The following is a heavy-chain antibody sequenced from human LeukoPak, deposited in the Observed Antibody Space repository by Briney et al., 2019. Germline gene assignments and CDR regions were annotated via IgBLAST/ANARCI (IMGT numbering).Heavy chain of an antibody. V-gene: IGHV4-34*01. J-gene: IGHJ6*03. CDR3: AREGRFRLTNTDGARFWNGPPGHYYYMDV. D-gene: IGHD1-1*01. CDR2: INHSGST. Sequence: SETLSLTCAVYGGSFSGYYWSWIRRPPGKGLEWIGEINHSGSTNYNPSLKSRVTISVDTSKNQFSLKLSSVTAADTAVYYCAREGRFRLTNTDGARFWNGPPGHYYYMDVWGEGTTVTVSS. CDR1: GGSFSGYY.